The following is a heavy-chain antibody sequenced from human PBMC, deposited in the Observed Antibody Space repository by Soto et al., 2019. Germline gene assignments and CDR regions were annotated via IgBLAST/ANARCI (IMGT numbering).Heavy chain of an antibody. V-gene: IGHV3-30-3*01. CDR3: ARDLRPRYYYGMDV. CDR1: GFTFSSYA. J-gene: IGHJ6*02. Sequence: QVPLVESGGGVVQPGTSLRLSCETSGFTFSSYAMHWVRQAPGKGLEWVAVISYDGSNKYYSDPVKGRFTISRDISKNTLYLQMNSLRAEDTAVYYCARDLRPRYYYGMDVWGQGTTVTVSS. CDR2: ISYDGSNK.